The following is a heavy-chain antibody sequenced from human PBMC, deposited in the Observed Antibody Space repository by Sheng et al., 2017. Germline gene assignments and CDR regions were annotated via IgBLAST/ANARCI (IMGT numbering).Heavy chain of an antibody. CDR2: IYHSGST. CDR1: GYSISSGYY. D-gene: IGHD6-13*01. V-gene: IGHV4-38-2*01. J-gene: IGHJ4*02. Sequence: QVQLQESGPGLVKPSETLSLTCAVSGYSISSGYYWGWIRQPPGKGLEWIGSIYHSGSTYYNPSLKSRVTISVDTSKNQFSLKLSSVTAADTAVYYCARLLAAAGTFAFDYWGQGTLVTVSS. CDR3: ARLLAAAGTFAFDY.